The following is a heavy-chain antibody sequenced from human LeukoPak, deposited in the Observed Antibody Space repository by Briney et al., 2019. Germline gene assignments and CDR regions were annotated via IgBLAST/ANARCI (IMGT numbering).Heavy chain of an antibody. V-gene: IGHV3-30*03. CDR3: ARDLGQYYDTSDNWSDP. Sequence: HSGGSLRLSCAASGFTFSSYSMNWVRQAPGKGLEWVAVISYDGSNKYYADSVKGRFTISRDNSKNTLYLQMNSLRAEDTAVYYCARDLGQYYDTSDNWSDPWGQGTLVTVSS. CDR1: GFTFSSYS. CDR2: ISYDGSNK. J-gene: IGHJ5*02. D-gene: IGHD3-22*01.